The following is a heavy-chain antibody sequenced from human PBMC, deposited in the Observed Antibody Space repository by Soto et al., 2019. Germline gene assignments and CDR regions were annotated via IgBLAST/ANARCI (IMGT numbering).Heavy chain of an antibody. CDR2: IWYDGSNK. V-gene: IGHV3-33*01. J-gene: IGHJ4*02. D-gene: IGHD3-10*01. CDR3: ARNYYGSGSYYNDGYFDY. CDR1: GFTFSSYG. Sequence: GGSLRLSCAASGFTFSSYGMHWVRQAPGKGLEWVAVIWYDGSNKYYADSVKGRFTISRDNSKNTLYLQMNSLRAEDTAVYYCARNYYGSGSYYNDGYFDYWGQGTLVTVSS.